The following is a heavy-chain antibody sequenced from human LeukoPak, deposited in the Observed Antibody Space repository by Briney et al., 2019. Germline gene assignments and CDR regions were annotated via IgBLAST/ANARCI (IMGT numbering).Heavy chain of an antibody. CDR3: ARDRRDDYYYYYGMDV. V-gene: IGHV3-66*01. Sequence: GRSLRLSCAASGFSVSSSYMTWVRQAPGKGLEWVSVLYSGGNTYYADSVKGRFTISRDDSKNTLYLEMISLRAEDTAVYYCARDRRDDYYYYYGMDVWGQGTTVTVSS. CDR1: GFSVSSSY. CDR2: LYSGGNT. J-gene: IGHJ6*02.